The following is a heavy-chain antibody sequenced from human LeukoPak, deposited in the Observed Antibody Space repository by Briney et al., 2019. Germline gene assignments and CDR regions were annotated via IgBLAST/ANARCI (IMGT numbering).Heavy chain of an antibody. Sequence: ASVKVSCKASGYTFTSYGISWGRQAPGQGLKWMGGIIPIFGTANYAQKSRGRVTITADKSTRTAYMELSILRSEDTAVYYCARDNDSRDPPHFDYWGQGTLVTVSS. J-gene: IGHJ4*02. CDR3: ARDNDSRDPPHFDY. CDR2: IIPIFGTA. CDR1: GYTFTSYG. D-gene: IGHD3-16*01. V-gene: IGHV1-69*06.